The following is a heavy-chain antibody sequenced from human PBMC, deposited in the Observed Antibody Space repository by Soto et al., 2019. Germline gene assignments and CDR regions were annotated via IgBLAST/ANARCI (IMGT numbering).Heavy chain of an antibody. V-gene: IGHV1-8*01. CDR2: MNHNSGNT. CDR1: VYTCTSYD. J-gene: IGHJ6*02. Sequence: ASVKVSFQASVYTCTSYDINWVRHATGQGLEWMGGMNHNSGNTCYAQKFQGRVTMTRNTSISTAYMELSSLRSEDTPVYYCARKGSGWYYYYYGMDVWGQGTTVTVSS. D-gene: IGHD6-19*01. CDR3: ARKGSGWYYYYYGMDV.